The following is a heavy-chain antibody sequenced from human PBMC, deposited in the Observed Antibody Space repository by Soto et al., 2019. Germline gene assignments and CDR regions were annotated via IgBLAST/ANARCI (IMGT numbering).Heavy chain of an antibody. V-gene: IGHV3-15*07. CDR1: GFTFSNAW. CDR3: TTGPYYDILTGYYPTYYYYGMDV. D-gene: IGHD3-9*01. Sequence: GGSLRLSCAASGFTFSNAWMNWVRQAPGKGLEWVGRIKSKTDGGTTDYAAPVKGRFTISRDDSKNTLYLQMNSLKTEDTAVYYCTTGPYYDILTGYYPTYYYYGMDVWGQGTTVTVSS. CDR2: IKSKTDGGTT. J-gene: IGHJ6*02.